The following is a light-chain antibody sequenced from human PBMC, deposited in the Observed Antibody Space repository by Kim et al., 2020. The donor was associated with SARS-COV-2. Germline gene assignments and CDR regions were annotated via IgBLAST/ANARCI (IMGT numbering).Light chain of an antibody. V-gene: IGKV3-15*01. J-gene: IGKJ4*01. CDR3: QQYNNWPT. Sequence: SVCPGETAPHPRSASQSISSNLAWYQQKPRQAPRLLIYGASTRATGVPARFSGSGSGTEFTLTVSSLQSEDFAVYYCQQYNNWPTFGGGTKVDIK. CDR1: QSISSN. CDR2: GAS.